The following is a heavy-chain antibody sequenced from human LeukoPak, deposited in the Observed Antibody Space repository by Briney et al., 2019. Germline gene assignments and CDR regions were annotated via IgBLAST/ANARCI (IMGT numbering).Heavy chain of an antibody. D-gene: IGHD3-3*01. CDR3: GSRGHYTYYFDF. Sequence: SGTLSLTCAVSGGSISSSNWWSWVRQPPGKGLEWIGEIYHSGSTNYNPSLKSRVTISVDKSKNQFSLKLSSVTSPDTAVYYWGSRGHYTYYFDFWGQGTLVTVSS. V-gene: IGHV4-4*02. CDR2: IYHSGST. CDR1: GGSISSSNW. J-gene: IGHJ4*02.